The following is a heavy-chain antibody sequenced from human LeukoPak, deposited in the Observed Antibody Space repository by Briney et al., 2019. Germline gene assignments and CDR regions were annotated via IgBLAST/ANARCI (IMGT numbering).Heavy chain of an antibody. V-gene: IGHV3-30*02. D-gene: IGHD4-23*01. J-gene: IGHJ4*02. CDR1: GFTFSSYG. Sequence: QSGGSLRLSCAASGFTFSSYGMHWVRQAPGKGLEWVAFIRYDGSNKYYADSVKGRFTISRDNSKNTLYLQMNSLRAEDTAVYYCARVARLGGGRRGDFDYWGQGTLVTVSS. CDR3: ARVARLGGGRRGDFDY. CDR2: IRYDGSNK.